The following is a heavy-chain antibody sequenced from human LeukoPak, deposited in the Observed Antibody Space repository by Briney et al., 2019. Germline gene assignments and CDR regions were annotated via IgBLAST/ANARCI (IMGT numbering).Heavy chain of an antibody. CDR2: IYYSGST. D-gene: IGHD6-13*01. Sequence: PSETLSLTCTVSGGSISSSSYYWGWIRQPPGKGLEWIGSIYYSGSTYYNPSLKSRVTISVDTSKNQFSLKLSSVTAADTAVYYCARAGSSSWKYYYYYMDVWGKGTTVTVSS. CDR1: GGSISSSSYY. J-gene: IGHJ6*03. V-gene: IGHV4-39*07. CDR3: ARAGSSSWKYYYYYMDV.